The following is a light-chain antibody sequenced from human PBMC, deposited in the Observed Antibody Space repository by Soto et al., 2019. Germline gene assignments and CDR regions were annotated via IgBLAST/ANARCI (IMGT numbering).Light chain of an antibody. J-gene: IGKJ1*01. CDR2: KAS. CDR3: QQYNSYSEA. V-gene: IGKV1-5*03. CDR1: QTISSW. Sequence: DIQMTQSPSTLSVSVGDRVTITCRASQTISSWLAWYQQKPGKAPKLLIYKASTLKSGVPSRFSGSGSVTEFTSTITSLEHDDVAPYYCQQYNSYSEAFGQGAKVELK.